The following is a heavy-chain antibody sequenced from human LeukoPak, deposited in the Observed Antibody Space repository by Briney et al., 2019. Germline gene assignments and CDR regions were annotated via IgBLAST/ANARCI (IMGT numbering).Heavy chain of an antibody. D-gene: IGHD3-10*01. CDR2: ISAYNGNT. V-gene: IGHV1-18*01. Sequence: ASVKVSCKASGYTFTSYGISWVRQAPGQGLEWMGWISAYNGNTNYAQKLQGRVTMTTDTSTSTAYMELRSLRSDDTAVYYCARALRPGLTSTYYYGSGSYKPRQPEAYYFDYWGQGTLVTVSS. J-gene: IGHJ4*02. CDR1: GYTFTSYG. CDR3: ARALRPGLTSTYYYGSGSYKPRQPEAYYFDY.